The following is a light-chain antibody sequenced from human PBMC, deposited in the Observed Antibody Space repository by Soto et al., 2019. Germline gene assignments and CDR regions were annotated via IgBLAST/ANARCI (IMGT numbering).Light chain of an antibody. CDR1: QSISSW. J-gene: IGKJ2*01. CDR3: QQSNNWPPMYT. CDR2: AAS. V-gene: IGKV1-5*01. Sequence: DIMMTQSPATLSLSPGERVTITCRASQSISSWLAWYQQKPGKAPKLLIFAASNLQSGVPSRFSGSGSGTEFTLTISSLQSEDFAVYYCQQSNNWPPMYTFGQGTKVDI.